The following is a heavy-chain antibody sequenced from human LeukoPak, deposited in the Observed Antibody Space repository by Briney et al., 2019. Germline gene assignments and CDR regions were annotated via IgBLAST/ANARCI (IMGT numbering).Heavy chain of an antibody. CDR2: ISYDGSNK. CDR3: AKDQGRYCSGGSCYPFDY. D-gene: IGHD2-15*01. V-gene: IGHV3-30*18. Sequence: GGSLRLSCAASGFTFSSYGMHWVRQAPGKGLEWVAVISYDGSNKYCADSVKGRFTISRDNSKNTLYLQMNSLRAEDTAVYYCAKDQGRYCSGGSCYPFDYWGQGTLVTVSS. J-gene: IGHJ4*02. CDR1: GFTFSSYG.